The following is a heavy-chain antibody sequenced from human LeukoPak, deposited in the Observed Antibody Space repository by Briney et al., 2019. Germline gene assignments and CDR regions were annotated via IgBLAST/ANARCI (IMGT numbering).Heavy chain of an antibody. J-gene: IGHJ4*02. D-gene: IGHD2-2*01. CDR3: ARDRGLGYCSSTSCRTIDY. CDR2: ISSSSSYI. Sequence: NPGGSLRLSCAASGFTFSSYSMKWVRQAAGKGVEWVSSISSSSSYIYYADSVKGRFTISRDNAKNSLYLQMNSLRAEDTAVYYCARDRGLGYCSSTSCRTIDYWGQGTLVTVSS. CDR1: GFTFSSYS. V-gene: IGHV3-21*01.